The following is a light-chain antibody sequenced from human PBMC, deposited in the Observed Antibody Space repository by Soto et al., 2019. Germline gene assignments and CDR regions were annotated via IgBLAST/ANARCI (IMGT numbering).Light chain of an antibody. Sequence: QSALTQPASVSGSPGQSITMSCTGTSSDVGAHNYVSWYQQLPGKAPKLMIYEVSNRPSGVSIRFSGSKSGNTASLTISGLQAEDEADYYCSSYTSSITPVLFGGGTQLTVL. J-gene: IGLJ2*01. CDR1: SSDVGAHNY. V-gene: IGLV2-14*01. CDR2: EVS. CDR3: SSYTSSITPVL.